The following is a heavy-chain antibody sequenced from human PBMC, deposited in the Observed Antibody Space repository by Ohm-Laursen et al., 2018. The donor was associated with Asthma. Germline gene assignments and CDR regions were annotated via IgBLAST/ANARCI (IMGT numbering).Heavy chain of an antibody. J-gene: IGHJ1*01. CDR3: ARIGTEWELPGREYSLHH. D-gene: IGHD1-26*01. CDR2: ISTASSFI. Sequence: SLRLSCAASGYTFSRYGIHWVRQIPGKGLEWVASISTASSFIYYADSVRGRFTTSRDNARNSVYLQMNSLRAEDTALYYCARIGTEWELPGREYSLHHWGEGTLVTVSS. CDR1: GYTFSRYG. V-gene: IGHV3-21*01.